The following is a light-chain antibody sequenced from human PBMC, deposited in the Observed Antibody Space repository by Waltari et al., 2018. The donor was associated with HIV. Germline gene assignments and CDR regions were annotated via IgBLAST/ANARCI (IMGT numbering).Light chain of an antibody. CDR1: NIGSKS. J-gene: IGLJ1*01. Sequence: SYVLTQPPSVSVAPGKTATVTCGGDNIGSKSVHWYQQKPGQAPVLVIHYDTDRPSGIPERFSGSKSGNTATLTISRDEPGDEAAYHCQVGDGLNDHLFVFGKGTEVTVL. CDR3: QVGDGLNDHLFV. CDR2: YDT. V-gene: IGLV3-21*04.